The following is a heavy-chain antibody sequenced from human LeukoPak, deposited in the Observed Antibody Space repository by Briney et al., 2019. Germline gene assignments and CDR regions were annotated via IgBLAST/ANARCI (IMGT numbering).Heavy chain of an antibody. CDR1: GFSFSNYY. CDR3: AREASGNYHVFDS. CDR2: ITNSGRST. V-gene: IGHV3-11*04. D-gene: IGHD1-26*01. Sequence: GGSLRLSCEASGFSFSNYYMSWIRQAPGKGLEWVSYITNSGRSTNYADAVKGRFTISRDNAKKSVYLEMTDLRAEDTAVYYCAREASGNYHVFDSWGQGTLVTVSS. J-gene: IGHJ4*02.